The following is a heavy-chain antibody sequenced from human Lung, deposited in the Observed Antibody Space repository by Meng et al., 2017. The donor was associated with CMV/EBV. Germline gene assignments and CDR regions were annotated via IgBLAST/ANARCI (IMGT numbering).Heavy chain of an antibody. CDR1: GYTFTSYD. D-gene: IGHD3-10*01. CDR2: MNPNSGNT. Sequence: XXKASGYTFTSYDINWVRQATGQGLEWMGWMNPNSGNTGYAQKFQGRVTMTRNTSISTAYMELSSLRSEDTAVYYCARDRWYYGSGNYYPFDFWXQGTLVTVSS. V-gene: IGHV1-8*01. CDR3: ARDRWYYGSGNYYPFDF. J-gene: IGHJ4*02.